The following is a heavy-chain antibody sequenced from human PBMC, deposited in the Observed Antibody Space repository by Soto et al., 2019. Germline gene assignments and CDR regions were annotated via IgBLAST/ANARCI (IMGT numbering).Heavy chain of an antibody. Sequence: SETLSLTCAVSGGSINSDAYYWSCMRQPPGKGLEWIGHIYYSGRTYYNPSLESRLTISLDTSKNQFSLRLSSVNASDTAVYYCARDRSNSPDYFDYWGQGTLVTVSS. V-gene: IGHV4-30-4*01. CDR3: ARDRSNSPDYFDY. CDR2: IYYSGRT. CDR1: GGSINSDAYY. D-gene: IGHD6-6*01. J-gene: IGHJ4*02.